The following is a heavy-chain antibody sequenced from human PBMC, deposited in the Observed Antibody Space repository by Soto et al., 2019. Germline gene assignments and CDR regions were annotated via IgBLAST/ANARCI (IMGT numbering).Heavy chain of an antibody. V-gene: IGHV2-5*02. Sequence: QITLKESGPTLVKPTQTLTLTCTFSGFSLSTSGVGVGWIRQPPGKALEWLALIYWDDDKRYSPSLKSILTITKDPSNNPVVLTMTNMDPVDTAKYYCEYRHGTTYYDYGDYLGGDAFDIWGQGTMVTVSS. CDR1: GFSLSTSGVG. CDR2: IYWDDDK. J-gene: IGHJ3*02. CDR3: EYRHGTTYYDYGDYLGGDAFDI. D-gene: IGHD4-17*01.